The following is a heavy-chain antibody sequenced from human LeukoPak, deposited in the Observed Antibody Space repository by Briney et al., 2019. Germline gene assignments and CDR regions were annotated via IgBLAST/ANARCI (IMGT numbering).Heavy chain of an antibody. CDR3: ARAPTRSSWYYDY. J-gene: IGHJ4*02. Sequence: GGSLRLSCAASGFTFSSYAMSWVRQAPGKGLEWVSAISGSGGSTYYADSVKGRFTISRDNSKNTLYLQMNSLRAEDTAVYYCARAPTRSSWYYDYWGQGTLVTVSS. V-gene: IGHV3-23*01. CDR1: GFTFSSYA. CDR2: ISGSGGST. D-gene: IGHD6-13*01.